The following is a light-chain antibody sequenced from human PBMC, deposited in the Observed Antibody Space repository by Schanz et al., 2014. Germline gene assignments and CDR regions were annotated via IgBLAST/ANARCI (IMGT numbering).Light chain of an antibody. CDR1: SSDVGSYKL. J-gene: IGLJ3*02. Sequence: QSALTQPPSASGSPGQSVTISCTGISSDVGSYKLVSWYQQHPGKAPKLMIYDVSNRPSGVSNRFSGSKSGNTASLTISGLQAEDEADYYCQSFDSSLTHRVFGGGTKLTVL. CDR3: QSFDSSLTHRV. CDR2: DVS. V-gene: IGLV2-14*02.